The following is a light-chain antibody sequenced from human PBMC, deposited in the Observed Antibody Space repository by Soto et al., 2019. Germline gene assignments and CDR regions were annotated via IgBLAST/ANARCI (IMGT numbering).Light chain of an antibody. J-gene: IGKJ5*01. CDR2: DTS. Sequence: EIVLMQSPGTLSLSPGERVTLSCRASQTLRRTYIAWYQQKPGQPPRLLIYDTSNRATGIPAGFSGSRSGTDFTLTISSLEPEDFGVYFCHQRNKFGQGTRLEIK. CDR1: QTLRRTY. V-gene: IGKV3-11*01. CDR3: HQRNK.